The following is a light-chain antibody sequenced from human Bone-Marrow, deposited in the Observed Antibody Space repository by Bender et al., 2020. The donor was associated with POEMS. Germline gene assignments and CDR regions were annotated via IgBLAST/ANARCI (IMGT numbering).Light chain of an antibody. J-gene: IGLJ1*01. CDR1: RSNIGSNF. Sequence: QSALTQPPSVSATLGQGVTISCSGSRSNIGSNFAFWFHQLPGTAPKLLIYRNDQRPSVVPDRFSGSKSGTSASLAVSGLRSEDEADYFCSSYATSDKYFFGTGTKVTVL. V-gene: IGLV1-47*01. CDR2: RND. CDR3: SSYATSDKYF.